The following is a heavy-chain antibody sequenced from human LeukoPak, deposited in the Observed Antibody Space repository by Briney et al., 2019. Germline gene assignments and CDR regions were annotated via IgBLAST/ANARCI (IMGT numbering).Heavy chain of an antibody. D-gene: IGHD3-9*01. V-gene: IGHV3-20*04. CDR3: ARDRVRYFDWLLFSFDY. Sequence: GGSLRLSCAASGFTFDDYGMSWVRQAPGKGLEWVSGINWNGGSTGYADSVKGRFTISRDSAKNSLYLQMNSLRAEDTALYYCARDRVRYFDWLLFSFDYWGQGTLVTVSS. CDR1: GFTFDDYG. CDR2: INWNGGST. J-gene: IGHJ4*02.